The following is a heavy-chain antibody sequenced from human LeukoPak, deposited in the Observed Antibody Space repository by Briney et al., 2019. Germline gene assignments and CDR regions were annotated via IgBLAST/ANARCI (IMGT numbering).Heavy chain of an antibody. J-gene: IGHJ5*02. CDR2: IYSSGST. V-gene: IGHV4-61*02. CDR1: GDSINSGSYY. CDR3: ARDQWWDLQRIWFDP. Sequence: SETLSLTCTVSGDSINSGSYYWSWIRQPAGKGLEWIGRIYSSGSTNYNPSLKSRVTMSIDTSKNQFSLKLNSVTAADTAIYYCARDQWWDLQRIWFDPWGQGTLVTVSS. D-gene: IGHD2-15*01.